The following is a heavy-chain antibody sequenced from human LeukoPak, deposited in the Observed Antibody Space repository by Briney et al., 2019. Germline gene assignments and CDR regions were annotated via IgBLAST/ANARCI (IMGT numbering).Heavy chain of an antibody. V-gene: IGHV4-38-2*01. J-gene: IGHJ5*02. CDR3: AGDKETTGNGRPNWFDP. CDR1: GYSISSGYY. CDR2: IFQRGYS. D-gene: IGHD1-1*01. Sequence: SETLSLTCAVSGYSISSGYYWGWIRPPPGKGLQWIGIIFQRGYSYYNPSLKSRVTISVDTSRNQFSLKLSSVTAADTAVYYCAGDKETTGNGRPNWFDPWGQGTLVTVSS.